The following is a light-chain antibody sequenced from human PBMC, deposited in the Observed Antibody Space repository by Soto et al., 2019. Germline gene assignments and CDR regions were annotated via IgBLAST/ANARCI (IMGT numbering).Light chain of an antibody. CDR2: GAS. CDR3: QQYGSSGT. Sequence: EIVLTQSPGTLSLSPVERATLSCRASQSVSNNYLAWYQQKPGQAPRLLIYGASNRATGIPDRFSGSGSGTDFTLTISRLEPEDFAVYYCQQYGSSGTCGQGNKVDIK. V-gene: IGKV3-20*01. J-gene: IGKJ1*01. CDR1: QSVSNNY.